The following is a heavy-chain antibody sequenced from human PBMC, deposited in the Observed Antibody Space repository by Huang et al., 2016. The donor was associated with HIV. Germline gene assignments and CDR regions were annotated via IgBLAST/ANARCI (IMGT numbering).Heavy chain of an antibody. CDR2: INPKSGGT. Sequence: QVQLVQSGAEVKKPGASVKVSCKASGYTFTGYYMHWVRQAPGPGLEWMGRINPKSGGTNYAQKFQGRVTMTRDTSISTAYMELSRLRSDDTAVYYCAREVVSATGYYYYGMDVWGQGTTVTVSS. J-gene: IGHJ6*02. CDR3: AREVVSATGYYYYGMDV. V-gene: IGHV1-2*02. D-gene: IGHD2-15*01. CDR1: GYTFTGYY.